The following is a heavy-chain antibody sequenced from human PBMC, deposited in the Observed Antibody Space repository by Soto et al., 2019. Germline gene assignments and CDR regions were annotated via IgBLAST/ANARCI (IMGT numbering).Heavy chain of an antibody. D-gene: IGHD1-26*01. CDR2: ISGSGGST. V-gene: IGHV3-23*01. Sequence: GGSLRLSCAASGFTFSSYAMSWVRQAPGKGLEWVSAISGSGGSTYYAGSVKGRFTISRDNSKNTLYPQMNSLRAEDTAVYYCPKTSGRYWSDYYYGMDVWGQGTTVTVSS. CDR1: GFTFSSYA. CDR3: PKTSGRYWSDYYYGMDV. J-gene: IGHJ6*02.